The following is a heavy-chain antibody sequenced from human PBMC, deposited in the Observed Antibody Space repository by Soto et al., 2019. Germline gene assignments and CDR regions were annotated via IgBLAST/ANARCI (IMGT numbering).Heavy chain of an antibody. CDR3: ARKYSYGYDSAFDI. CDR1: GGTFSSYA. Sequence: SVKVSCKASGGTFSSYAISWVRQAPGRGLEWMGGIIPIFGTANYAQKFQGRVTITADESTSTAYMELSSLRSEDTAVYYCARKYSYGYDSAFDIWGQGTMVTVSS. V-gene: IGHV1-69*13. J-gene: IGHJ3*02. D-gene: IGHD5-18*01. CDR2: IIPIFGTA.